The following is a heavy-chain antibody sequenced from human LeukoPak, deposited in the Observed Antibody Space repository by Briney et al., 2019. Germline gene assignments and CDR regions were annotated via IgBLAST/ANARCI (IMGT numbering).Heavy chain of an antibody. CDR1: GGSISSGNYY. D-gene: IGHD5-24*01. J-gene: IGHJ5*02. Sequence: SETLSLTCTVSGGSISSGNYYWSWIRQPAGKGLEWIGRIYTSGSTNYNPSLKSRVTISVDTSKNHFSLNLSSVTAADTAVYYCVRDVGAGWQQFTNWFDPWGQGTLVTVSS. CDR2: IYTSGST. V-gene: IGHV4-61*02. CDR3: VRDVGAGWQQFTNWFDP.